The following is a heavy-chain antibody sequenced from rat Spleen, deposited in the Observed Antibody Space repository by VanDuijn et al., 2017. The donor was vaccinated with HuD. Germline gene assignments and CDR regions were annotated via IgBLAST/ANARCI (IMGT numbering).Heavy chain of an antibody. V-gene: IGHV3-1*01. D-gene: IGHD1-12*02. Sequence: EVQLQESGPGLVKPSQSLSLTCSVTDYSITSNYWGWIRKFPGNKMEWMGFITYSGTTTYNPSLKSRISITLDTSKNQFFLQLNSVTTEYTATYYCTRGGSYYSYVMDAWGQGASVTVSS. CDR3: TRGGSYYSYVMDA. CDR1: DYSITSNY. J-gene: IGHJ4*01. CDR2: ITYSGTT.